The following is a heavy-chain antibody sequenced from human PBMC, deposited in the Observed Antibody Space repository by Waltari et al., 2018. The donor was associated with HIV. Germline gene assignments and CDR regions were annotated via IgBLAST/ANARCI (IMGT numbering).Heavy chain of an antibody. CDR2: IKTEGSTT. Sequence: EVQLVVSGGGSVQPGGSVRLSGAASVSTFSATWMHSSPQAPRKGLVWVSRIKTEGSTTTYADSVEGRFTISRDNAKNTLYLQMSSLRAEDTAVYYCARDKTDNSVYYFSYYYFYGLDVWGQGTTVTVSS. D-gene: IGHD3-22*01. CDR3: ARDKTDNSVYYFSYYYFYGLDV. CDR1: VSTFSATW. V-gene: IGHV3-74*01. J-gene: IGHJ6*02.